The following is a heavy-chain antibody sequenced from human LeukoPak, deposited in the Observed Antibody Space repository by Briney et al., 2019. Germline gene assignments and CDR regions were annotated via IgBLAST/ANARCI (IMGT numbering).Heavy chain of an antibody. Sequence: PGRSLRLSCAASGFTFDDYAMPWVRQAPGKGLEWVSGISWNSGSIGYADSVKGRFTISRDNAKNSLYLQMNSLRAEDTALYYCAKGTSGYYDSSGLEYWGQGTLVTVSS. CDR1: GFTFDDYA. V-gene: IGHV3-9*01. CDR2: ISWNSGSI. D-gene: IGHD3-22*01. CDR3: AKGTSGYYDSSGLEY. J-gene: IGHJ4*02.